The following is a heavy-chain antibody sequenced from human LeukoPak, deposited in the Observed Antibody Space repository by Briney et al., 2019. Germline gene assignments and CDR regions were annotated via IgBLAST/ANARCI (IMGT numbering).Heavy chain of an antibody. V-gene: IGHV4-34*01. Sequence: SETLSLTCTVSGGSISSYYWSWIRQPPGKGLEWIGEINHSGSTNYNPSLKSRVTISVDTSKNQLSLKLSSVTAADTAVYYCARWRNYSNYVWFDPWGQGTLVTVSS. CDR2: INHSGST. CDR3: ARWRNYSNYVWFDP. D-gene: IGHD4-4*01. J-gene: IGHJ5*02. CDR1: GGSISSYY.